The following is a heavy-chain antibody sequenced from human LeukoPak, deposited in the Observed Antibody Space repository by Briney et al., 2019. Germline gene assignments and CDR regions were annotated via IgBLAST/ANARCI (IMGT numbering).Heavy chain of an antibody. CDR3: ARETPVQKIHYDFWSGYYP. CDR1: GFTFSDYY. J-gene: IGHJ5*02. Sequence: GGSLRLSCAASGFTFSDYYMSWIRQAPGKGLEWVSYISISGSTIYYADSVKGRFTISRDNAKNSLYLQMNSLRAEDTAVYYCARETPVQKIHYDFWSGYYPWGQGTLVTVSS. V-gene: IGHV3-11*01. D-gene: IGHD3-3*01. CDR2: ISISGSTI.